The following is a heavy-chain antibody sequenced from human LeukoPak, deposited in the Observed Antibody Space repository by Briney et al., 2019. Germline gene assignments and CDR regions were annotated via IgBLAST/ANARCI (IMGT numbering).Heavy chain of an antibody. CDR1: GFTFSSYA. D-gene: IGHD3-9*01. J-gene: IGHJ3*02. Sequence: GGSLRLSCAASGFTFSSYAMSWVRQAPGKGLEWVSAISGSGGSTYYADSVKGRFTISRDNSKNTLYLQMNSLRAEDTAVYYCAKDPGVLRYFDWLLWADAFDIWGQGTMVTVSS. V-gene: IGHV3-23*01. CDR3: AKDPGVLRYFDWLLWADAFDI. CDR2: ISGSGGST.